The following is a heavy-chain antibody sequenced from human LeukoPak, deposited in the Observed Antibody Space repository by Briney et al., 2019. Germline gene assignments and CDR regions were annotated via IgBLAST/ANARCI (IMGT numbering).Heavy chain of an antibody. D-gene: IGHD6-13*01. CDR2: IYTSGST. J-gene: IGHJ6*03. CDR3: ARDQAGVGWIAAAYYYYYYMDV. Sequence: PSETLSLTCTVSGGSISSYYWSWIRQPAGKGLEWIGRIYTSGSTNYNPSLKSRVTMSVDTSKNQFSLKLSSVTAADTAVYYCARDQAGVGWIAAAYYYYYYMDVWGKGTTVTVSS. CDR1: GGSISSYY. V-gene: IGHV4-4*07.